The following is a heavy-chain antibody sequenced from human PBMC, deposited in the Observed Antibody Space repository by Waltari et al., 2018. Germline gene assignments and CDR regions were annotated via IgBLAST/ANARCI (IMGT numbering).Heavy chain of an antibody. CDR2: IHYNGYI. CDR3: ARDILVVGATRYFDY. J-gene: IGHJ4*02. D-gene: IGHD1-26*01. CDR1: GASINTYH. V-gene: IGHV4-59*01. Sequence: QVQLQESGPGLVKPSETLSLFCTVSGASINTYHWSWIRQSPGTGLEWIGQIHYNGYIHYTPALKGRVTMSIDTSKNQFSLKLTSVTAADTAVYYCARDILVVGATRYFDYWGQGMLVTVSS.